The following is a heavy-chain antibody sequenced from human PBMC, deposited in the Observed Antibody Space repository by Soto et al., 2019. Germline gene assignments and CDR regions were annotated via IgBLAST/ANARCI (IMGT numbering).Heavy chain of an antibody. J-gene: IGHJ3*02. V-gene: IGHV4-30-4*01. CDR3: ARFNSGNYYEAFDI. D-gene: IGHD1-26*01. CDR2: IYYSGST. Sequence: SETLSLTCTVSGGSISSGDYYWSWIRQPPGKGLEWIGYIYYSGSTYYNPSLKSLVTISLDTSKNQFSLKLSSVTAADTAVYYCARFNSGNYYEAFDIWGQGTMVTVSS. CDR1: GGSISSGDYY.